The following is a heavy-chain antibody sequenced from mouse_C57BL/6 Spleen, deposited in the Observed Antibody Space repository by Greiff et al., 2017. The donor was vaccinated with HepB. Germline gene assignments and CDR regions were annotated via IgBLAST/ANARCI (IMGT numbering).Heavy chain of an antibody. CDR2: INPSNGGT. D-gene: IGHD2-4*01. V-gene: IGHV1-53*01. CDR3: ARSDDCDGFEY. J-gene: IGHJ2*01. CDR1: GYTFTSYW. Sequence: QVQLQQPGPELVKPGASVKLSCKALGYTFTSYWMHWVKQRPGQGLEWIGNINPSNGGTNYNEKFKSKAKLTVDKSSSTAYMQLSSLTSEDSAVYYCARSDDCDGFEYWGQVTTLTVAS.